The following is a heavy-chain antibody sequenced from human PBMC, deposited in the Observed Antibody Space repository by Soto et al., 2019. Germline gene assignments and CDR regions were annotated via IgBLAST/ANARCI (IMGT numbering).Heavy chain of an antibody. Sequence: ASVKVSCKASDYTFTSYGISWVRQAPGQGLEWMGWISAYNGNTNYAQKLQGRVTMTTDTSTSTAYMELRSLRSDDTAVYYCARGYYLPEYYYYGMDVWGQGTTVTVSS. V-gene: IGHV1-18*01. CDR3: ARGYYLPEYYYYGMDV. J-gene: IGHJ6*02. CDR1: DYTFTSYG. D-gene: IGHD3-10*01. CDR2: ISAYNGNT.